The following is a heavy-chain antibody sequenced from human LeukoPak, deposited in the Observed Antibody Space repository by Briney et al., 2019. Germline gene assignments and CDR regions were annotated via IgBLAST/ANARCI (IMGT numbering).Heavy chain of an antibody. D-gene: IGHD3-3*01. CDR3: AKDLRTADFWSGYPDY. V-gene: IGHV3-30*18. Sequence: TGGSLRLSCATSGFSFSSYAMSWVRQAPGKGLEWVAVVSYDGNNKYYADSVKGRFTISRDNSKNTLYLQMNSLRAEDTAVYYCAKDLRTADFWSGYPDYWGQGTLVTVSS. CDR2: VSYDGNNK. CDR1: GFSFSSYA. J-gene: IGHJ4*02.